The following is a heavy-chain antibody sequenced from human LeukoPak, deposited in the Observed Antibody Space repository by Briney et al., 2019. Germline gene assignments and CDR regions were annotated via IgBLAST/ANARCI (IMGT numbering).Heavy chain of an antibody. CDR3: AKAKNPAGDPFDY. CDR1: GFTFSSYA. V-gene: IGHV3-23*01. CDR2: ITGSGSST. J-gene: IGHJ4*02. D-gene: IGHD7-27*01. Sequence: PGGSLRLSRAASGFTFSSYAMSWVRQAPGKGLEWVSTITGSGSSTYYADSVKGRFTISRDNSKNTLYLQMNSLRVEDTAVYYCAKAKNPAGDPFDYWGQGTLVTVSS.